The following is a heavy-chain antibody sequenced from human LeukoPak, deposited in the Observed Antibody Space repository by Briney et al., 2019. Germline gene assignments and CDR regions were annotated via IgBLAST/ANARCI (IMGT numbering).Heavy chain of an antibody. CDR2: ISSSSSTI. J-gene: IGHJ4*02. CDR1: GFTFSSYS. D-gene: IGHD3-9*01. V-gene: IGHV3-48*01. CDR3: ARDLTGFAY. Sequence: GGSLRLSCAASGFTFSSYSMNWVRQAPGKGLEWVSYISSSSSTIYYADSVKGRFTISRDNAKNSLYLQMNSLRAEDTAVYYCARDLTGFAYWGQGTLVTVSS.